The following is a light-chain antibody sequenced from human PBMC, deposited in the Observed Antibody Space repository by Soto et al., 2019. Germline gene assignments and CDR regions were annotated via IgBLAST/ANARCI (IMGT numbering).Light chain of an antibody. CDR1: SGSIASNY. CDR2: EDN. J-gene: IGLJ2*01. CDR3: QSYDSSNPVV. Sequence: NFTLTQPHSVSESPGKTVTISCTRSSGSIASNYVQWYQQRPGSAPTTVIYEDNQRPSGVPDRFSGSIDSSSNSASLTISGLKTEDEADYYCQSYDSSNPVVFGGGTKLTVL. V-gene: IGLV6-57*04.